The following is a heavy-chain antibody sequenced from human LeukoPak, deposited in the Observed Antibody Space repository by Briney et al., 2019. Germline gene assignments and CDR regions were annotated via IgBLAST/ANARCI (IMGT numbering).Heavy chain of an antibody. J-gene: IGHJ4*02. D-gene: IGHD3-10*01. CDR3: AKGLGTGSVLARPLHY. CDR1: GLPFSTYD. V-gene: IGHV3-30*18. CDR2: ISSDGYRT. Sequence: GRSLRLSCAASGLPFSTYDMHWVRQAPDKGLQWVAVISSDGYRTDYPDSVRGRFTISRDNFKNTVDLQMISVTAEDTAMYFCAKGLGTGSVLARPLHYWGQGTLVTVSS.